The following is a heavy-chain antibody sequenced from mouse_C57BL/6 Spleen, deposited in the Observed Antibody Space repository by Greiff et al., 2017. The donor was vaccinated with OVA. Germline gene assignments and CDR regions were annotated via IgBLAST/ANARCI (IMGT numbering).Heavy chain of an antibody. CDR1: GYTFTSYW. J-gene: IGHJ2*01. CDR3: ARDYVSSPYFDY. Sequence: QVQLQQPGAELVKPGASVKLSCKASGYTFTSYWMHWVKQRPGQGLEWIGMIHPNSGSTNYNEKFKSKATLTLDKSASTAYMQLSSLTSEDSAVYYCARDYVSSPYFDYWGQGTTLTVSS. V-gene: IGHV1-64*01. CDR2: IHPNSGST. D-gene: IGHD1-1*01.